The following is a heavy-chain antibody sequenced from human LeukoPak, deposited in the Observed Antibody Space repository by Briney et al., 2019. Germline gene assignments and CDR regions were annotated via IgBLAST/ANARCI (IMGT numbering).Heavy chain of an antibody. CDR1: GGSFSGYY. V-gene: IGHV4-34*01. CDR3: ARRRIAVAGSFAFDF. CDR2: INHSGST. Sequence: SETLSLTCAVYGGSFSGYYWSWIRQPPGKGLEWIGEINHSGSTNYNPSLKSRLTISVDTSKNQFSLNLNSVTSADTAIFYCARRRIAVAGSFAFDFWGQGTIVTVSS. D-gene: IGHD6-19*01. J-gene: IGHJ3*01.